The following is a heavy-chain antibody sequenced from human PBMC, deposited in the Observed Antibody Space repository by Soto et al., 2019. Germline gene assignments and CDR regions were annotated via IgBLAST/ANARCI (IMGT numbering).Heavy chain of an antibody. V-gene: IGHV3-30*18. D-gene: IGHD6-19*01. CDR2: ISYDGSNK. J-gene: IGHJ4*02. Sequence: GGPLRLSCAASGFTFSSYWMHWVRQAPGKGLEWVAVISYDGSNKYYADSVKGRFTISRDNSKNTLYLQMNSLRAEDTAVYYCAKDKLAVAVAAPFDYWGQGTLVTVSS. CDR3: AKDKLAVAVAAPFDY. CDR1: GFTFSSYW.